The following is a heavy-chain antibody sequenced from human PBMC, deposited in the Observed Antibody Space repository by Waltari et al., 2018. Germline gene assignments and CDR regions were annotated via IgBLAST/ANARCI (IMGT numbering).Heavy chain of an antibody. Sequence: EVQLLESGGGLVQPGGSLRLSCAASGFTFSSYAMSWVRQAPGKGLEWVSAISGSGCRTYYADAVNGRFTTSRDNSKNKRYLQRNSLRAEDTAVEYWARGWYYFEYWGQGTLVTVAA. J-gene: IGHJ4*02. CDR2: ISGSGCRT. V-gene: IGHV3-23*01. CDR3: ARGWYYFEY. D-gene: IGHD2-15*01. CDR1: GFTFSSYA.